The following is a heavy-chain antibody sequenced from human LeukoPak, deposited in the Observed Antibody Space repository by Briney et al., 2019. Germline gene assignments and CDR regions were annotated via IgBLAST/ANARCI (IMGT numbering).Heavy chain of an antibody. Sequence: GRSLRLSCAASGFTFSSYGMHWVRQAPSKGLEWVAVISYDGSNKYYADSVKSRFTISRDNSKNTLYLQMNSLRAEDTAVYYCAKAPDGDYAFDYWGQGTLVTVSS. CDR1: GFTFSSYG. CDR2: ISYDGSNK. CDR3: AKAPDGDYAFDY. D-gene: IGHD4-17*01. J-gene: IGHJ4*02. V-gene: IGHV3-30*18.